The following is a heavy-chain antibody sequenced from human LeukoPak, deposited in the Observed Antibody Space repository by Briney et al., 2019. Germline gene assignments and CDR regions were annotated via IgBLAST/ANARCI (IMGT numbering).Heavy chain of an antibody. CDR2: ITSSSSHT. V-gene: IGHV3-21*01. J-gene: IGHJ6*03. CDR3: ARDPYNGAYSEGYYYYYMDV. Sequence: GGSLRLSCAAPGITFSNYNMNWVRQAPGKGLEWISAITSSSSHTFYADSVKGRFTISRDNAQNSLYLQMNSLRVEDTAIYYCARDPYNGAYSEGYYYYYMDVWGKGTTVTISS. D-gene: IGHD1-1*01. CDR1: GITFSNYN.